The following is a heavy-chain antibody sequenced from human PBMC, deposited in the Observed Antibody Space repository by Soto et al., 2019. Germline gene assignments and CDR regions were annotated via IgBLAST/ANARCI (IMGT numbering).Heavy chain of an antibody. J-gene: IGHJ4*02. Sequence: ASVKVSCKVSGYTLTELSMHWVRQAPGKGLEWMGGFDPEDGETIYAQKFQGRVTMTEDTSTDTAYMELSSLRSEDTAVYYCATVPTYYYDSSGRNTYFDYWGQGTLVTVSS. CDR2: FDPEDGET. CDR1: GYTLTELS. CDR3: ATVPTYYYDSSGRNTYFDY. V-gene: IGHV1-24*01. D-gene: IGHD3-22*01.